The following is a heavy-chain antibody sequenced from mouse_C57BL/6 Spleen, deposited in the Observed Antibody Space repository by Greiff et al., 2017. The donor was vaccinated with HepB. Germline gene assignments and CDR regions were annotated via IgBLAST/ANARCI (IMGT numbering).Heavy chain of an antibody. CDR2: ISSGSSTI. V-gene: IGHV5-17*01. D-gene: IGHD2-4*01. J-gene: IGHJ1*03. Sequence: EVQGVESGGGLVKPGGSLKLSCAASGFTFSDYGMHWVRPAPEKGLEWVAYISSGSSTIYYADTVKGRCTISRDNAKNTLFLQMTSLRSEDTAMYYCARRTMITAGYFDVWGTGTTVTVSS. CDR1: GFTFSDYG. CDR3: ARRTMITAGYFDV.